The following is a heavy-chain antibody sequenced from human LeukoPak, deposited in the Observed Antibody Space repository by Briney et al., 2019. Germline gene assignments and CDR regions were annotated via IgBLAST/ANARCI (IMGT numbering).Heavy chain of an antibody. Sequence: GGSLRLSCAVSGFTFSSYVMDWVRQAPGKGLEWVSGISGSGGSTYYADSVKGRFSISRDNSKNTLYLQMNSLRAEDTAVYYCAKRVDTSKWYAAFEHWGRGTLVTVSS. J-gene: IGHJ4*02. CDR3: AKRVDTSKWYAAFEH. V-gene: IGHV3-23*01. D-gene: IGHD2-15*01. CDR1: GFTFSSYV. CDR2: ISGSGGST.